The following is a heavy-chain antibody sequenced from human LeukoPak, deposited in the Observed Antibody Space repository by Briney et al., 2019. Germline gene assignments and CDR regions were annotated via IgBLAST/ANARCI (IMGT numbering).Heavy chain of an antibody. J-gene: IGHJ4*02. CDR3: ARERRKRGFDY. CDR1: GFTFNLYA. D-gene: IGHD1-1*01. CDR2: ISGSGGST. V-gene: IGHV3-23*01. Sequence: GGSLRLSCVASGFTFNLYAMNWVRQAPGKGLEWVSGISGSGGSTYYADSVKGRFTISRDNAKNSLYLQMNSLRAEDTAVYYCARERRKRGFDYWGQGTLVTVSS.